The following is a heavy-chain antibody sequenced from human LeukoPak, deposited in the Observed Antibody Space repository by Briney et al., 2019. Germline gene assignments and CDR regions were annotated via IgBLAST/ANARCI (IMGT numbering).Heavy chain of an antibody. Sequence: GGSLRLSCAASGFTFSSYEMNWVRQAPGKGLEWVSYISSSGSTIYYADSVEGRFTISRDNAKNSLYLQMNSLRAEDTAVYYCARDYYDGSGLDYWGQGTLVTVSS. V-gene: IGHV3-48*03. D-gene: IGHD3-22*01. CDR2: ISSSGSTI. J-gene: IGHJ4*02. CDR3: ARDYYDGSGLDY. CDR1: GFTFSSYE.